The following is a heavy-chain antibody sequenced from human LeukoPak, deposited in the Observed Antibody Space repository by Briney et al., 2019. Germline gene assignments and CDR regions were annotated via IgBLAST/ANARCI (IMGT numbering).Heavy chain of an antibody. CDR1: GFTFDEYD. J-gene: IGHJ6*03. Sequence: GGSLRLSCAASGFTFDEYDMSWVRQAPGKGLEWVSGIDWNGGSTGYADSVKGRFTISRDNAKNSLYLQMNSLRAEDTAVYYCARDRSLGEGYYYMDVWGKGTTVTISS. CDR3: ARDRSLGEGYYYMDV. D-gene: IGHD1-26*01. CDR2: IDWNGGST. V-gene: IGHV3-20*04.